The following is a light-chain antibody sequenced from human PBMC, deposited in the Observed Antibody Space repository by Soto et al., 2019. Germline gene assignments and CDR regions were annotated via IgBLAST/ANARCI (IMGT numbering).Light chain of an antibody. CDR3: QQYNNWPYT. J-gene: IGKJ2*01. CDR1: QHVSSN. CDR2: RAS. V-gene: IGKV3-15*01. Sequence: EIVMTQSPATLSVSPGGSATLSCRASQHVSSNFAWYRQKPGQAPTLLIYRASTRATGIPARFSGSVSGTEFTLTISSLQSEDFAVDYCQQYNNWPYTFGQGTKLEIK.